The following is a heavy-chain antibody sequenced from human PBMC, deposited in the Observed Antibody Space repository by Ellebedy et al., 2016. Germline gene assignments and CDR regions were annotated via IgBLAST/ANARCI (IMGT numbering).Heavy chain of an antibody. J-gene: IGHJ3*02. Sequence: SETLSLXXAVSGGSISSSNWWSWVRQPPGKGLEWIGEIYHSGSTNYNPSLKSRVTISVDKSKNQFSLKLSSVTAADTAVYYCARITVVVTARDAFDIWGQGTMVTISS. CDR1: GGSISSSNW. CDR3: ARITVVVTARDAFDI. CDR2: IYHSGST. V-gene: IGHV4-4*02. D-gene: IGHD2-21*02.